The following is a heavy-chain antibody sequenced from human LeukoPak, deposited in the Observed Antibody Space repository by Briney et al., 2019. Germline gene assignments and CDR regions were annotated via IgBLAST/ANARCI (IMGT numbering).Heavy chain of an antibody. CDR3: AKGHARWELLGGFDY. CDR1: GFTFSSYW. V-gene: IGHV3-7*01. D-gene: IGHD1-26*01. J-gene: IGHJ4*02. CDR2: IKQDGSEK. Sequence: GGSLRLSCAASGFTFSSYWMSWVRQAPGKGLEWVANIKQDGSEKYYVDSVKGRFTISRDNAKNSLYLQMNSLRGEDTAVYYCAKGHARWELLGGFDYWGQGTLVTVSS.